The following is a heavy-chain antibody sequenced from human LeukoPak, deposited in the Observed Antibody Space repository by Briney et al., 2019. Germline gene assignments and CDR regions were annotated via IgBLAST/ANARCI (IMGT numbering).Heavy chain of an antibody. CDR2: INPSGGST. Sequence: ASVKVSCKASGYTFTSYCMHWVRQAPGQGLEWMGIINPSGGSTSYAQKFQGRVTMTRDTSTTPVYIALTTLRSEDTAVYYCARETFPNYYYYGIDVWGQGTTVTVSS. CDR3: ARETFPNYYYYGIDV. CDR1: GYTFTSYC. D-gene: IGHD2-21*01. J-gene: IGHJ6*02. V-gene: IGHV1-46*01.